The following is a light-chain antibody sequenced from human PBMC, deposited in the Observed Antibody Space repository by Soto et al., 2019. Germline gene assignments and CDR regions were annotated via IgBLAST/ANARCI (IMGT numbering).Light chain of an antibody. J-gene: IGLJ1*01. CDR2: DVS. V-gene: IGLV2-11*01. CDR3: CSYGGSFYV. CDR1: SSDVGAYNF. Sequence: QLVLTQPRSVAGSPGQSVTISCTGTSSDVGAYNFVSWYQQHPGKAPKLVIFDVSQRPSGVPDRFSGSKSGSTASLTISGLQPEDEADYYCCSYGGSFYVLGTGTKLTVL.